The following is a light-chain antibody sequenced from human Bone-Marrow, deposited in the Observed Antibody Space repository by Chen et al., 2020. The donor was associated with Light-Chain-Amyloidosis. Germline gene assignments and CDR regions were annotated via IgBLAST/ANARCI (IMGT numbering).Light chain of an antibody. CDR2: DAS. CDR3: HQRSDWLLS. CDR1: QSVSSY. V-gene: IGKV3-11*01. Sequence: IVLTQSPATLSLSPGEIATLSCRASQSVSSYLAWYQQKPGQAPRLLIYDASTRATGTPARIGGSGSGTDFTLTISSLEPEDSAVYYCHQRSDWLLSFGPGTKLDVK. J-gene: IGKJ3*01.